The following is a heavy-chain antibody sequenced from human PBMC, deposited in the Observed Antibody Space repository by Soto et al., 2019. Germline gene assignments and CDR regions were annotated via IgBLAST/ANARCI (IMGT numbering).Heavy chain of an antibody. CDR1: GYTFTGYY. V-gene: IGHV1-2*02. D-gene: IGHD7-27*01. CDR2: ISPHSGGP. J-gene: IGHJ4*02. Sequence: QVRLVQSGAEVKKPGASVKVSCKASGYTFTGYYIHWVRQAPGQGLEWMGSISPHSGGPKYAQRFQGRVTMTRDTSMTTVYMEMSGLTSDDTAVYYCAREEQTGANYYLDYWGQGTLVTVSS. CDR3: AREEQTGANYYLDY.